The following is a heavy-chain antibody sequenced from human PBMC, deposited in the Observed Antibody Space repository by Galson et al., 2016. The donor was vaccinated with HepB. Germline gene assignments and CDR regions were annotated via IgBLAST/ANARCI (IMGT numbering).Heavy chain of an antibody. Sequence: SLRLSCAASGFGLSAYHMSWIRQAPGKGLQWISYISGSGRVIYYADSVRGRFTIPRDNAEDSVSLQMRSLRAEDTGMYYCARSKIGEWFGLWGRGTRVTVSS. CDR3: ARSKIGEWFGL. J-gene: IGHJ5*01. CDR2: ISGSGRVI. CDR1: GFGLSAYH. V-gene: IGHV3-11*01. D-gene: IGHD3-16*01.